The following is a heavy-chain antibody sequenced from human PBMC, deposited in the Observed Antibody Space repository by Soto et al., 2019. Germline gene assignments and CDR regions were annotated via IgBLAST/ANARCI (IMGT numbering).Heavy chain of an antibody. D-gene: IGHD3-22*01. J-gene: IGHJ5*02. CDR3: ARDSASKHYDSRSYDPHFDP. Sequence: PETLALTYAVYGGSFSGYFWTWLRQPPGKGLEWIGEINHSGSTNSNPSLKSRVTISVDTSKNQFSLKLGSVTAADTAVYYCARDSASKHYDSRSYDPHFDPGGRGTLVTVAS. CDR2: INHSGST. CDR1: GGSFSGYF. V-gene: IGHV4-34*01.